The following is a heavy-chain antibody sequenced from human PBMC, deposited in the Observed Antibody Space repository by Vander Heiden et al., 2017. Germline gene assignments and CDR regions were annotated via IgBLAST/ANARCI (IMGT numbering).Heavy chain of an antibody. CDR3: ARVGGGCLEWLSLDY. V-gene: IGHV3-30-3*01. Sequence: QVQLVESGGGVVQPGRSLTLSCAASGFTFSRYGIHLVRQAPGKGLEWVAVMSFDGTKKYYADSVKGRFTISRDNSKNTVDLQMNSLRAEDTAVYYCARVGGGCLEWLSLDYWGQGTLVTVSS. D-gene: IGHD3-3*01. CDR2: MSFDGTKK. J-gene: IGHJ4*02. CDR1: GFTFSRYG.